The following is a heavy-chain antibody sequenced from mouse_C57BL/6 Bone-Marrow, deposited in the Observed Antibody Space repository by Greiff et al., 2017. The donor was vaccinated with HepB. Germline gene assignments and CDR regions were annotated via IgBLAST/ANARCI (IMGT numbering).Heavy chain of an antibody. Sequence: QVQLQQPGAELVKPGASVKLSCKASGYTFTSYWMQWVKQRPGQGLEWIGEIDPSDSYTNYNQKFKGKATLTVDTSSSTAYRQLSSLTSEDSAVYYCARWRGHRDYWGKGTTLTVSS. J-gene: IGHJ2*01. CDR3: ARWRGHRDY. CDR2: IDPSDSYT. V-gene: IGHV1-50*01. CDR1: GYTFTSYW. D-gene: IGHD3-1*01.